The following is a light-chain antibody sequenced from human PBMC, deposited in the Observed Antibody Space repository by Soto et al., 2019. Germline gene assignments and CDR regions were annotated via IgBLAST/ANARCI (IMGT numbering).Light chain of an antibody. Sequence: QPVLTQPSSLSASPGASASLTCTLRSGFDVGTYKIYWYQQRPGSPPQYLLTYKSDSDSQQGSGVPSRFSGSKDASANAGILLISGLQSDDEADYYCVIWHGYGWVFGGGTKLTVL. CDR3: VIWHGYGWV. V-gene: IGLV5-45*03. CDR2: YKSDSDS. J-gene: IGLJ3*02. CDR1: SGFDVGTYK.